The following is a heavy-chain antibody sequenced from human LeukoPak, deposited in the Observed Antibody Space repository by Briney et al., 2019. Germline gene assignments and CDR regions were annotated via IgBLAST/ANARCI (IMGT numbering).Heavy chain of an antibody. CDR2: IWYDGNNK. CDR3: AKDWGYTTMVSYYFDY. D-gene: IGHD5-18*01. V-gene: IGHV3-33*06. Sequence: GRSLRLSCAASGFTFSGYGMHWVRQAPDKGLEWVAVIWYDGNNKYYADSVKGRFTISRDNSKNTLYLQSNNLRAEDTAVYFCAKDWGYTTMVSYYFDYWGQGALVTVSS. CDR1: GFTFSGYG. J-gene: IGHJ4*02.